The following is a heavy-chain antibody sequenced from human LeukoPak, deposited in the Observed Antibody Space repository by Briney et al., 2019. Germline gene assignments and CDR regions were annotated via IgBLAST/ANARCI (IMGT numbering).Heavy chain of an antibody. D-gene: IGHD1-7*01. CDR3: ATGGSRYNWNYVTPEYFQH. CDR2: FDPEDGET. Sequence: WASVKVSCKVSGYTLTELSMHWVRQAPGKGLEWMGGFDPEDGETIYAQKFQGRVTMTEDTSTDTAYMELSSLRSEDTAVYYCATGGSRYNWNYVTPEYFQHWGQGTLVTVSS. J-gene: IGHJ1*01. V-gene: IGHV1-24*01. CDR1: GYTLTELS.